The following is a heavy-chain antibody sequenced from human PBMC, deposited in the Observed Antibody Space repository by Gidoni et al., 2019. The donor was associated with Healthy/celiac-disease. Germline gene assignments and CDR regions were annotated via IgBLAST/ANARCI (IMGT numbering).Heavy chain of an antibody. V-gene: IGHV2-26*01. D-gene: IGHD6-13*01. J-gene: IGHJ4*02. Sequence: QATLTESGPVLVKPTETLTLTCTVSGFALSTARMGVSWTCQPPGKALEWLAHIFSNDENSYSTSLKSRLTISKETSKSQVVLTITNMDPVDTATDYCARLPCIAAAGSRFVFDYWGQGTLVTVSS. CDR3: ARLPCIAAAGSRFVFDY. CDR2: IFSNDEN. CDR1: GFALSTARMG.